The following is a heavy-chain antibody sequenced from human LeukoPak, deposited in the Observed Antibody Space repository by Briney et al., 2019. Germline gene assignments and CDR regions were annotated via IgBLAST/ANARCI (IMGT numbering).Heavy chain of an antibody. D-gene: IGHD7-27*01. CDR2: IYTSGST. V-gene: IGHV4-4*07. CDR3: ARETGGYAFDI. CDR1: GGSISSYY. Sequence: SETLSLTCTVSGGSISSYYWSWIRQPAGKGGEGIGRIYTSGSTNYNPSLKSRVTMSVDTSKNQFSLKLSSVTAADTAVYYCARETGGYAFDIWGQGTMVTVSS. J-gene: IGHJ3*02.